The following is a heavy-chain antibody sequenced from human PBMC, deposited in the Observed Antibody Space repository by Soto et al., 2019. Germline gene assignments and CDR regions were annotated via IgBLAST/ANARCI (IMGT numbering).Heavy chain of an antibody. D-gene: IGHD3-9*01. Sequence: ASVKVSCKASGYTFTSYDINWVRQATGQGLEWMGWMNPNSGNTGYAQKFQGRVTMTRNTSISTAYMELSSLRSEDTAVYYCARGTRMNVLRYFDWLLHHYYFDYWGQGTLVTVSS. J-gene: IGHJ4*02. V-gene: IGHV1-8*01. CDR3: ARGTRMNVLRYFDWLLHHYYFDY. CDR1: GYTFTSYD. CDR2: MNPNSGNT.